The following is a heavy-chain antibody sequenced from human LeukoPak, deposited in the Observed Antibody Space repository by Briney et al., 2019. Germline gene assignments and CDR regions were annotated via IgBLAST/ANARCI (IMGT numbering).Heavy chain of an antibody. D-gene: IGHD3-22*01. CDR1: GGSISSYY. V-gene: IGHV4-4*07. Sequence: KSSETLSLTCTVSGGSISSYYWSWIRQPAGKGLEWIGRIYTSGSTNYNPPLKSRVTMSVDTSKNQFSLKLSPVTAADTAVYYCARGTVTYYYDSSGYDYYYYYYMDVWGKGTTVTVSS. CDR2: IYTSGST. CDR3: ARGTVTYYYDSSGYDYYYYYYMDV. J-gene: IGHJ6*03.